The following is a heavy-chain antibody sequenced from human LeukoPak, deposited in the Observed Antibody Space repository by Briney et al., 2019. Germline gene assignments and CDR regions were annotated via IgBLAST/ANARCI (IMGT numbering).Heavy chain of an antibody. D-gene: IGHD7-27*01. Sequence: GGSLRLSCAASGFTVSSNYMGWVRQAPGKGLEWVSVLYSGGSTYYVDSVKGRFTISRDNSKNTLYLQMNSLRAEDTAVYYCARIVTGGLDYWGQGTLVTVSS. V-gene: IGHV3-66*01. CDR1: GFTVSSNY. CDR3: ARIVTGGLDY. CDR2: LYSGGST. J-gene: IGHJ4*02.